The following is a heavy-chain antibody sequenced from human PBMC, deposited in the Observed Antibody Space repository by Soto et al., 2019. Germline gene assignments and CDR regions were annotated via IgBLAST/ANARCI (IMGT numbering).Heavy chain of an antibody. CDR3: ARDGSGYDFWSGPYFFDY. CDR2: IYYNGRT. J-gene: IGHJ4*02. D-gene: IGHD3-3*01. V-gene: IGHV4-59*01. Sequence: SETLSLTCTVSGGSSSSYYWSWIRQPPGKGLEWIGYIYYNGRTNYNPSLESRVTISLDTSKSQFSLKLSSVSAADTAVYYCARDGSGYDFWSGPYFFDYWGPGTLVTVSS. CDR1: GGSSSSYY.